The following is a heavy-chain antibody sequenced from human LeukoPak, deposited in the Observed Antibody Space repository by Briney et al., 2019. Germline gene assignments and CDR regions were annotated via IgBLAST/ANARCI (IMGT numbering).Heavy chain of an antibody. D-gene: IGHD5-12*01. V-gene: IGHV3-30*04. CDR1: GFISSNYA. J-gene: IGHJ3*02. CDR3: ARDLGGLQWLTSSDAFDI. Sequence: PGGSLRLSCAASGFISSNYAVHWVRQAPGKGLEWVAVISLDGSDKYYADSVKGRFTISRDNSKKTVFLQMNSLRAEDTAVYFCARDLGGLQWLTSSDAFDIWGQGTMVTVSS. CDR2: ISLDGSDK.